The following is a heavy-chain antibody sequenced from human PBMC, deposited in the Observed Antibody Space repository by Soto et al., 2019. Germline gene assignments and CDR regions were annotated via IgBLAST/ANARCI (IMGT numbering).Heavy chain of an antibody. CDR1: GFTFSSYS. CDR3: ARRPYCGGDCYSSGFDY. Sequence: EVQLVESGGGLVQPGGSLRLSCVASGFTFSSYSMNWVRQAPGKWLEWVSSISSSSSYIYYADSVKGRFTISRDNAKNSLYLQMNSLRAEDTAVYYCARRPYCGGDCYSSGFDYWGQGTLVTVSS. J-gene: IGHJ4*02. D-gene: IGHD2-21*02. V-gene: IGHV3-21*01. CDR2: ISSSSSYI.